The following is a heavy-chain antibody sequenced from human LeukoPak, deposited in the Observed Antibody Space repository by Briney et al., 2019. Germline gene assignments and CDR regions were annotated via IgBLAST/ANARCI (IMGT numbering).Heavy chain of an antibody. CDR3: ATTEHWLPQGVDY. Sequence: GGSLRLSCAASGITFSSYWMSWVRQPPGKGLEWLANIKQDGSEKYYLDSVKGRFTISRDNAKNSMSLQMNSLRPEGTAVYYCATTEHWLPQGVDYWGQGTLVTVSS. D-gene: IGHD6-19*01. CDR1: GITFSSYW. CDR2: IKQDGSEK. J-gene: IGHJ4*02. V-gene: IGHV3-7*01.